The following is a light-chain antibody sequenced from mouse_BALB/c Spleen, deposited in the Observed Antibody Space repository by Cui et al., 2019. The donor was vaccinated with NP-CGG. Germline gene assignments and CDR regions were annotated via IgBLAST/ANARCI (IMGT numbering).Light chain of an antibody. V-gene: IGLV1*01. Sequence: QAGVTQESVLTTSPGETVTLTCRSSTGAVTTSNYANWVQEKPDHLFTGLIGGTNNRAPGVPARFSGSLIGDKAALTITGAQTEDEAIYFCALWYSNHWVFGGGTKLTVL. CDR3: ALWYSNHWV. CDR2: GTN. CDR1: TGAVTTSNY. J-gene: IGLJ1*01.